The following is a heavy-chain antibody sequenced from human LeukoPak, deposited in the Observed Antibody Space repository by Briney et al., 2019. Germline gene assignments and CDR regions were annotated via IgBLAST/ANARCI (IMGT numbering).Heavy chain of an antibody. CDR3: ARARYANAWYAFDI. J-gene: IGHJ3*02. V-gene: IGHV4-59*02. Sequence: SSETLSLTCTVSGGSVSSYYWSWIRRPPGRGLEWIAYLSHSGSSDSNPSLTSRVTTLVDTSKNQFSLKLTSVTAADTAVYYCARARYANAWYAFDIWGHGTMVTVSS. CDR1: GGSVSSYY. D-gene: IGHD2-2*01. CDR2: LSHSGSS.